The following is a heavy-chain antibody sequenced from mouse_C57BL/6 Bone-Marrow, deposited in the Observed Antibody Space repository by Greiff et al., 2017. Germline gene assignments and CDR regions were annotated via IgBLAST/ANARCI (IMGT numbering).Heavy chain of an antibody. V-gene: IGHV1-72*01. CDR2: IDPNSGGT. CDR1: GYTFTSYW. J-gene: IGHJ4*01. Sequence: QVQLQQPGAELVKPGASVKLSCKASGYTFTSYWMHWVKQRPGRGLEGIGRIDPNSGGTKYNEKFKSQATLTVDTPPSTAYMQLSSLTSEDSAVYYCARIGSSTMDYWGQGTSVTVSS. CDR3: ARIGSSTMDY. D-gene: IGHD1-1*01.